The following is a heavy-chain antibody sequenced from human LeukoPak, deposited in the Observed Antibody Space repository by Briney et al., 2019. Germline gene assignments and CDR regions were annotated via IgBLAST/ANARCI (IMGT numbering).Heavy chain of an antibody. V-gene: IGHV3-11*01. CDR2: ISSSGSTI. Sequence: PGGPLRLSCAASGFTFSDYYMSWIRQAPGKGLEWVSYISSSGSTIYYADSVKGRFTISRDNAKNSLYLQMNSLRAEDTAVYYCARADSSSWYESTYYFDYWGQGTLVTVSS. D-gene: IGHD6-13*01. J-gene: IGHJ4*02. CDR1: GFTFSDYY. CDR3: ARADSSSWYESTYYFDY.